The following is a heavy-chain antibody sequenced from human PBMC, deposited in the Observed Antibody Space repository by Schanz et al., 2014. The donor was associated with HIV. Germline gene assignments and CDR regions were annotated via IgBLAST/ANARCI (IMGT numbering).Heavy chain of an antibody. Sequence: QVHLQQWGAGLLKPSETLSLTCAVYGGSFSGYYWSWIRQPPGKGLEWIGEINHSGSTNYSPSLKSRVTISVDASKRQFSRNLASVTAADTAVYYCARGVRRDCRTPDCNTGWFDPWGQGTLVTVSS. V-gene: IGHV4-34*02. D-gene: IGHD2-15*01. CDR3: ARGVRRDCRTPDCNTGWFDP. CDR2: INHSGST. CDR1: GGSFSGYY. J-gene: IGHJ5*02.